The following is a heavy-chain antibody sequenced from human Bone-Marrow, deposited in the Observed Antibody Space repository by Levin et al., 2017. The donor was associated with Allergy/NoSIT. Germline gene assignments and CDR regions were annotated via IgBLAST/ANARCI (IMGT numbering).Heavy chain of an antibody. CDR1: GGSISSSSYY. D-gene: IGHD6-19*01. CDR2: IYYSGST. V-gene: IGHV4-39*07. Sequence: SQTLSLTCTVSGGSISSSSYYWGWIRQPPGKGLEWIGSIYYSGSTYYNPSLKSRVTISVDTSKNQFSLKLSSVTAADTAVYYCAIHKVIAVAGIISMNPIQLTTRTSNWFDPWGQGTLVTVSS. CDR3: AIHKVIAVAGIISMNPIQLTTRTSNWFDP. J-gene: IGHJ5*02.